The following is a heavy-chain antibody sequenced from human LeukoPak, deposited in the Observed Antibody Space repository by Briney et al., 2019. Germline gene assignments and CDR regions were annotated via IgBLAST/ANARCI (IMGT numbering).Heavy chain of an antibody. Sequence: PSETLSLTCTVSGGSISSSSYYWGLLRQPLGKGLEWIGSIYYSGSTYYNPSLKSRVTISVDTSKNQFSLKLSSVTAADTAVYYCARGGSSGWYWGYWFDPGGQGTLVTVSS. D-gene: IGHD6-19*01. V-gene: IGHV4-39*07. CDR3: ARGGSSGWYWGYWFDP. CDR2: IYYSGST. J-gene: IGHJ5*02. CDR1: GGSISSSSYY.